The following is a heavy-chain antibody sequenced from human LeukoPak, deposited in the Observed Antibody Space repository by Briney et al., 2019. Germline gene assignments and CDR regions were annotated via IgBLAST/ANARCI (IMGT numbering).Heavy chain of an antibody. J-gene: IGHJ4*02. Sequence: SEPLSLTCIVPGGSIGSYYWGWIRHPPGKGLEWIGFTYYSGSTNYNPSPKSGATIAVTTSKNQFSLKLSSVTAAEPAFYYGARPYGAFTIIGERKYYSAYSSQGSLVTASS. D-gene: IGHD3-3*01. CDR3: ARPYGAFTIIGERKYYSAY. CDR1: GGSIGSYY. CDR2: TYYSGST. V-gene: IGHV4-59*08.